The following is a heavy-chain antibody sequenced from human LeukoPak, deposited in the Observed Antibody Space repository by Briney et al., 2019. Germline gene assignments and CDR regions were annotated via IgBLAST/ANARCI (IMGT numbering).Heavy chain of an antibody. CDR3: ARGLWKDYDILTGYPAYYMDV. V-gene: IGHV4-59*01. D-gene: IGHD3-9*01. Sequence: SETLSLTCAVYGGSFSGYYWSWIRQPPGKGLEWIGYVYYSGSTNYNPSLKSRVTISVDTSKNQFSLKLSSVTAADTAVYYCARGLWKDYDILTGYPAYYMDVWGKGTTVTISS. J-gene: IGHJ6*03. CDR1: GGSFSGYY. CDR2: VYYSGST.